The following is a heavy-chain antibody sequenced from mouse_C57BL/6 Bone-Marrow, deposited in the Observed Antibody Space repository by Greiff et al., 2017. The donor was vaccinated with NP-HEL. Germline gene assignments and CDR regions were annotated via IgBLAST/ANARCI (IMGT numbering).Heavy chain of an antibody. J-gene: IGHJ2*01. CDR1: GFTFSSYG. V-gene: IGHV5-6*02. Sequence: EVKLMESGGDLVKPGGSLKLSCAASGFTFSSYGMSWVRQTPDKRLEWVATISSGGSYTYYPDSVKGRFTITRDNAKNTLYLQRSSLKSEDTALYYCARRGSSYDYWGQGTTLTVSS. CDR3: ARRGSSYDY. D-gene: IGHD1-1*01. CDR2: ISSGGSYT.